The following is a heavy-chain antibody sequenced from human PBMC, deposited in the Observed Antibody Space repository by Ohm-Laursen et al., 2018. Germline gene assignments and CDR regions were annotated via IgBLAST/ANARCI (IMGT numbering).Heavy chain of an antibody. V-gene: IGHV3-11*04. J-gene: IGHJ4*02. D-gene: IGHD1-1*01. Sequence: SLRLSCAASGFTFSDYYMSWIRQAPGKGLEWVSYISGGGSHRNYADTVKGGFTISRDNSKISLYLQMDSLRVEDTAVYYCAREGTTIAAGTLDYWGQGTLVTVSS. CDR1: GFTFSDYY. CDR2: ISGGGSHR. CDR3: AREGTTIAAGTLDY.